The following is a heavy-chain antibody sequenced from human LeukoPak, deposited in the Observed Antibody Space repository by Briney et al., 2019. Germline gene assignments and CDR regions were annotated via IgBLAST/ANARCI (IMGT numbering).Heavy chain of an antibody. CDR3: ARALGKIKGSQFNGLDV. V-gene: IGHV3-30*07. CDR1: GFIFSNYA. Sequence: PGRSPRLSCAASGFIFSNYAMHWVRQAPGKGLEWVALISSDGSKTYHADSVQGRVSISRDNAKNSLYLQMNSLRAEDTALYHCARALGKIKGSQFNGLDVWGPGTTVTVSS. J-gene: IGHJ6*02. D-gene: IGHD2-15*01. CDR2: ISSDGSKT.